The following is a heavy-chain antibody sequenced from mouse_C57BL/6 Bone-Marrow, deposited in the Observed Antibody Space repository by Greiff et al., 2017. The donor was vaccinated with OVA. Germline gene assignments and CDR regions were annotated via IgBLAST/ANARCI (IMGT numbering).Heavy chain of an antibody. V-gene: IGHV1-53*01. CDR1: GYTFTSYW. Sequence: VKLQESGTELVKPGASVKLSCKASGYTFTSYWMHWVKQRPGQGLEWIGNINPSNGGTNYNEKFKSKATLTVDKSSSTAYMQLSSLTSEDSAVYYCARSDYYDYENYWGQGTTLTVSS. CDR2: INPSNGGT. D-gene: IGHD2-4*01. CDR3: ARSDYYDYENY. J-gene: IGHJ2*01.